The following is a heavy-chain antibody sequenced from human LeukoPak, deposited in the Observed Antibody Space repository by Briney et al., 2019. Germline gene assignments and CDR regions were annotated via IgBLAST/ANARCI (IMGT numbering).Heavy chain of an antibody. CDR1: GASISSSDW. V-gene: IGHV4-4*02. Sequence: SETLPLTCAVSGASISSSDWWSWVRQPPGKGLEWIGEIYRTGSTNYNPSLKSRVTISVDKSKNQFSLKLSSVTAADTAVYYCARGDSSGYPDSWGQGSLVTVSS. J-gene: IGHJ4*02. CDR2: IYRTGST. CDR3: ARGDSSGYPDS. D-gene: IGHD3-22*01.